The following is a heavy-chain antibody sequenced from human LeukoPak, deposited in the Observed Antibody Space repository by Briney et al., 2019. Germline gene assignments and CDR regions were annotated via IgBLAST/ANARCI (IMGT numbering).Heavy chain of an antibody. CDR1: GFTFSSYG. CDR2: ISYDGSNK. J-gene: IGHJ6*03. CDR3: AKAWGTYYYYYYMDV. Sequence: GGSLRLSCAASGFTFSSYGMHWVRQAPGKGLEWVAVISYDGSNKYYADSVKGRFTISRDNSKNTLYLQMNSLRAEDTAVYYCAKAWGTYYYYYYMDVWGKGTTVTVSS. D-gene: IGHD7-27*01. V-gene: IGHV3-30*18.